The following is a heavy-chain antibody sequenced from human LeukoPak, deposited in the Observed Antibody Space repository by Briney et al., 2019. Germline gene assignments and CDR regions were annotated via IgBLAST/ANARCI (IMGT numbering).Heavy chain of an antibody. D-gene: IGHD2-15*01. J-gene: IGHJ4*02. CDR3: VGGVVVAATFDY. V-gene: IGHV3-30*03. CDR2: ISYDESNK. Sequence: GGSLRLSCAASGFTFSSYGMHWVRQAPGKGLEWVALISYDESNKFYADSVKGRFTISRDNSKNTLYLQMNSLRAEDTAVYYCVGGVVVAATFDYWGQGTLVTVSS. CDR1: GFTFSSYG.